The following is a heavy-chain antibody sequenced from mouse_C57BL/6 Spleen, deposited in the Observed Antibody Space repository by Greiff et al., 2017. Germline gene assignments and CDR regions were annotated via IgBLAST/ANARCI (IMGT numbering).Heavy chain of an antibody. J-gene: IGHJ3*01. CDR1: GYTFTSYW. CDR3: AGTGRGAWFAY. Sequence: QVQLQQPGAELVRPGSSVKLSCKASGYTFTSYWMDWVKQRPGQGLEWIGNIYPSDSETHYNQKFKDKATLTVDKSSSTAYMQLSSLTSEESAVYYCAGTGRGAWFAYWGQGTLVTVSA. D-gene: IGHD4-1*01. V-gene: IGHV1-61*01. CDR2: IYPSDSET.